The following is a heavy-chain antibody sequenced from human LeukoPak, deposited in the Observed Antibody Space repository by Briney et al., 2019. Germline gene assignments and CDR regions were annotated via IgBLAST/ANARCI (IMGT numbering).Heavy chain of an antibody. J-gene: IGHJ4*02. Sequence: SQTLSLTCTVSGGSISSGGYYWSWIRQHPGKGLEWIGYIYYRGSTYYNPSLKSRVTISVDTSKNQFSLKLSSVTAADTAVYYCARVGRDSSGYYYVSYYFDYWGQGTLVTVSS. CDR3: ARVGRDSSGYYYVSYYFDY. D-gene: IGHD3-22*01. CDR2: IYYRGST. V-gene: IGHV4-31*03. CDR1: GGSISSGGYY.